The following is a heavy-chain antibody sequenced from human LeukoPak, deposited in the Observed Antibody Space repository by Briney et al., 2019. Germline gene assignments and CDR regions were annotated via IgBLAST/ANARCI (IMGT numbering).Heavy chain of an antibody. CDR3: ARDSHYAFDI. CDR2: ISYDGSNK. J-gene: IGHJ3*02. CDR1: GFTFSSYA. Sequence: GRSLRLSCAASGFTFSSYAMHWVRQAPGKGLEWVAVISYDGSNKYYADSVKGRFTISRDNSENTLYLQMNSLRAEDTAVYYCARDSHYAFDIWGQGTMVTVSS. V-gene: IGHV3-30-3*01.